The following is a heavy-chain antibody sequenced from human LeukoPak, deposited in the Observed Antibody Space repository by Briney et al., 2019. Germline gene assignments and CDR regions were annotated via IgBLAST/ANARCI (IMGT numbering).Heavy chain of an antibody. CDR3: GRYDTRDYYFDY. V-gene: IGHV4-4*02. D-gene: IGHD3-22*01. CDR1: GGSISSSNW. J-gene: IGHJ4*02. CDR2: IYHSGSA. Sequence: PSETLSLTCAVSGGSISSSNWWSWVRQPPGKGLEWIGEIYHSGSANYNPSLKSRVAISVDTSKNQFPLKLSSVTAADTAVYYCGRYDTRDYYFDYWGQGALVTVSS.